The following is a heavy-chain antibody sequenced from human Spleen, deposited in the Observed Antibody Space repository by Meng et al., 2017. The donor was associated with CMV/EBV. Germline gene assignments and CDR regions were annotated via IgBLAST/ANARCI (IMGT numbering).Heavy chain of an antibody. CDR1: GFTFSSHS. V-gene: IGHV3-21*06. Sequence: GGSLRLSCAASGFTFSSHSMNWVRQAPGKGLEWVSSISSSGTYIYYADSVKGRFTISRDNSRNTLYLQMNSLRVEDTAVYYCTKDKGLRYLEWLGGRGQGTLVTVSS. J-gene: IGHJ4*02. CDR3: TKDKGLRYLEWLGG. D-gene: IGHD3-3*01. CDR2: ISSSGTYI.